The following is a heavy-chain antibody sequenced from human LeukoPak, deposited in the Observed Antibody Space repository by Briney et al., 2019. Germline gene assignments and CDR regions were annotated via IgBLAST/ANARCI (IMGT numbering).Heavy chain of an antibody. CDR2: IHYSRGT. Sequence: KPSETLSLTCTVSGGSISSYYWTWIRQPPGKGLEWIGYIHYSRGTNYNPSLTSRVTMSVDTSKNQFSLKLSSLTAADTAVYYCATTSGTSPIDSWGQGTLVTVSS. V-gene: IGHV4-59*01. CDR3: ATTSGTSPIDS. J-gene: IGHJ4*02. CDR1: GGSISSYY.